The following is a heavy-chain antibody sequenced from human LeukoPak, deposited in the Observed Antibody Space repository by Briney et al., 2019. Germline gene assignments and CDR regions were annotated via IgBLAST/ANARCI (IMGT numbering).Heavy chain of an antibody. D-gene: IGHD3-22*01. CDR2: ISWNSGSI. V-gene: IGHV3-9*03. CDR1: GVTFDDYA. J-gene: IGHJ3*02. CDR3: AKDYEADYYDSSGSGGFDI. Sequence: PGGSLRLSCAASGVTFDDYAMHWVRQAPGKGLEWVSGISWNSGSIDYADSVKGRFTISRDNAKNSLYLQMNSLRAEDMALYYCAKDYEADYYDSSGSGGFDIWGQGTMVTVSS.